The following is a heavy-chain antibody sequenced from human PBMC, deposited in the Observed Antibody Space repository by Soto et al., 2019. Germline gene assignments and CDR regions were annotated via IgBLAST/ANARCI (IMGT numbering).Heavy chain of an antibody. J-gene: IGHJ5*01. CDR2: ISGSGGST. D-gene: IGHD2-15*01. V-gene: IGHV3-23*01. Sequence: ATGKGLEWVSAISGSGGSTYYADSVKGRFTISRDNSKNTLYLQMNSLRAYDPAVYRRHTRYRSGLGFPAEPLLRSLPSW. CDR3: HTRYRSGLGFPAEPLLRSLPS.